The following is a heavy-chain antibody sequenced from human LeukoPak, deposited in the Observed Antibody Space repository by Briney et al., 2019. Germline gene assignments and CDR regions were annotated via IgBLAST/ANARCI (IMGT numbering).Heavy chain of an antibody. J-gene: IGHJ4*02. D-gene: IGHD3-22*01. CDR1: GDSIRSYY. CDR3: GRWGYFDSGNYFVVDY. Sequence: PSETLSLTCIVSGDSIRSYYWNWLRQAPGKALEWIGHIHNNGDSAYNFSLKSRVTISMDTSKNQFSLKLSSVTAADTAVYYCGRWGYFDSGNYFVVDYWGQGTVVTVSS. CDR2: IHNNGDS. V-gene: IGHV4-59*01.